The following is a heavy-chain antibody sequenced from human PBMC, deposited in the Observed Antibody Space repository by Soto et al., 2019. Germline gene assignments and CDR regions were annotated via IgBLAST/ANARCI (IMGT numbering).Heavy chain of an antibody. V-gene: IGHV4-30-4*01. CDR3: ARGRYCLTGRFFPNWFDS. D-gene: IGHD2-15*01. Sequence: SETLSLTCSVSGDSISTVDYFWAWIRQPPGQALEYIGYIYKSATTYYNPSFESRVAISLDTSKSQFSLNVTSVTAADTAVYFCARGRYCLTGRFFPNWFDSWGQGTLVTVSS. CDR1: GDSISTVDYF. J-gene: IGHJ5*01. CDR2: IYKSATT.